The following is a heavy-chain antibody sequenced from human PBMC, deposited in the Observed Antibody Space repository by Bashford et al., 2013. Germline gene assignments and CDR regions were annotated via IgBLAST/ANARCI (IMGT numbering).Heavy chain of an antibody. CDR3: ARSNSTFPFDP. CDR2: VSQSGST. D-gene: IGHD6-13*01. CDR1: RASINSGTYY. J-gene: IGHJ5*02. V-gene: IGHV4-31*03. Sequence: SETLSLTCTVSRASINSGTYYWSWIRQFPGKGLEYIGYVSQSGSTYFSPSLRSRVIISVDTSNNQVSLTLTSLRVADTATYYCARSNSTFPFDPWGQGTLVTVSS.